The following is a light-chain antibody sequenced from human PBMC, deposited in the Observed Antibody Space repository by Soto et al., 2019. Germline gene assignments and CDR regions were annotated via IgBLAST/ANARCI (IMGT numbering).Light chain of an antibody. V-gene: IGKV1-9*01. J-gene: IGKJ2*01. Sequence: IQLTQSPSSLSASVGDRVTITCRASQDISSFLAWYQQKPGKAPKLLIYAASTLQRGVPSRFSGSGSGTDFSLTIDSLQPEDFATYYCQQLYSYPYTFGQGTKLEIK. CDR1: QDISSF. CDR3: QQLYSYPYT. CDR2: AAS.